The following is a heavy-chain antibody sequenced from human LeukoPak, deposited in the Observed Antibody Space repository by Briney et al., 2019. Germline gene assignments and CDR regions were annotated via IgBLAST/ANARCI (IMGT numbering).Heavy chain of an antibody. D-gene: IGHD6-13*01. Sequence: PGGSLRLSCTASGLTFSSYGMHWVRQAPGKGLEWVAVISYDGSNKYYADSVKGRFTISRDNSKNTLYLQMNSLRAEDTAVYYCAKWGSSWYYDYWGQGTLVTVSS. J-gene: IGHJ4*02. CDR3: AKWGSSWYYDY. CDR1: GLTFSSYG. CDR2: ISYDGSNK. V-gene: IGHV3-30*18.